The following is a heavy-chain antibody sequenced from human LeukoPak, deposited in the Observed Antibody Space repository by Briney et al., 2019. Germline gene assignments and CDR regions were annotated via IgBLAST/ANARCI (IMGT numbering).Heavy chain of an antibody. CDR2: IYYSGST. J-gene: IGHJ5*02. D-gene: IGHD3-10*01. CDR1: GGSISSGGYS. CDR3: ARDGVAYYYGSGSYYNRWDWFDP. V-gene: IGHV4-30-4*07. Sequence: SETPSLTCAVSGGSISSGGYSWSWIRQPPGKGLEWIGYIYYSGSTYYNPSLKSRVTISVDTSKNQFSLKLSSVTAADTAVYYCARDGVAYYYGSGSYYNRWDWFDPWGQGTLVTVSS.